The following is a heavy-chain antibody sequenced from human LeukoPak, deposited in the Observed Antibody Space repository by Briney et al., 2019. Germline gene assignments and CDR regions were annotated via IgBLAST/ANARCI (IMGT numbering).Heavy chain of an antibody. D-gene: IGHD3-10*01. CDR3: ARGASRLSGSGLGAFDI. J-gene: IGHJ3*02. CDR2: IGTAADT. CDR1: GFIFSNYD. Sequence: GGSLRLSCATSGFIFSNYDIHWVRQPTGKGLEWVSAIGTAADTYYPGSVKGRFTISRDNAKNSSYLQMHSLRAGDTAVYYCARGASRLSGSGLGAFDIWGQGTMVTVSS. V-gene: IGHV3-13*01.